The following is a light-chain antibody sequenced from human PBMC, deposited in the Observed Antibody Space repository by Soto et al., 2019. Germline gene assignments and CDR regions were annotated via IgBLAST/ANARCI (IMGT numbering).Light chain of an antibody. CDR1: QSVSNNY. CDR3: QQYGSSPPYT. CDR2: GSS. J-gene: IGKJ2*01. V-gene: IGKV3-20*01. Sequence: EVVLTQSPGTLSLSPGERATLSCRASQSVSNNYLAWYQQKPGQAPRLLIFGSSDRATGIPDRFSGSGSGTDFTLTISRLEPEDFALYYCQQYGSSPPYTFGQGTKLDIK.